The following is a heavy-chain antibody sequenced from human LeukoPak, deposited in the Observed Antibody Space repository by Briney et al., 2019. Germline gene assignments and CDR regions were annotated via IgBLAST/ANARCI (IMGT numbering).Heavy chain of an antibody. Sequence: GGSLRLSCAASGFTFSSYEMNWVRQAPGKGLEWVSYISSSGSIIHYTDSVKGRFTISRDNAKNSLFLQMSGLRAEDTAVYYCARGLTSGSGWPFDYWGQGTLVTVSS. CDR1: GFTFSSYE. D-gene: IGHD6-19*01. CDR3: ARGLTSGSGWPFDY. J-gene: IGHJ4*02. V-gene: IGHV3-48*03. CDR2: ISSSGSII.